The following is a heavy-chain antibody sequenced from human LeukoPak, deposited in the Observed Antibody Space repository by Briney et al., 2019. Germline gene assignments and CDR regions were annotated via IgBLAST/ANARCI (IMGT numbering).Heavy chain of an antibody. V-gene: IGHV4-59*01. Sequence: SETLSLTCTVSGGSISNYYWAWIGKPPGKGLGWIAYLYYCGRTNSDPPRKGRVSISVDTSKSQSSLKLSSVTAADTAVYYCAGGRVWLAFDSWGQGTLLTVSS. J-gene: IGHJ4*02. CDR3: AGGRVWLAFDS. D-gene: IGHD5-18*01. CDR1: GGSISNYY. CDR2: LYYCGRT.